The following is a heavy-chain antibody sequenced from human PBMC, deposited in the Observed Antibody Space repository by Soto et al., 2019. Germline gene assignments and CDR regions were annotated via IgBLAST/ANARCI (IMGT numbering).Heavy chain of an antibody. CDR2: IYPGDSDT. V-gene: IGHV5-51*01. CDR3: AGGGVRGVITRTRDYYGMDV. D-gene: IGHD3-10*01. Sequence: GESLKISCKGSGYSFTSYWIGWVRQMPGKGLEWMGIIYPGDSDTRYSPSFQGQVTISADKSISTAYLQWSSLKASDTAMYYCAGGGVRGVITRTRDYYGMDVWDQGTTVT. J-gene: IGHJ6*02. CDR1: GYSFTSYW.